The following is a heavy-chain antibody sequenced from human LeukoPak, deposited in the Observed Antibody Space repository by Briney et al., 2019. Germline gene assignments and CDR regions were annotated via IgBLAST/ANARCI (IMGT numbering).Heavy chain of an antibody. J-gene: IGHJ4*02. D-gene: IGHD2-15*01. Sequence: NPSETLSLTCAVSGGSISSSNWWSWVRQPPGKGLEWIGEIYHSGSTNYNPSLKSRVTISVDKPKNQFSLKLSSVTAADTAVYYCARVPFYCSGGSCYAFWDYWGQGTLVTVSS. V-gene: IGHV4-4*02. CDR1: GGSISSSNW. CDR2: IYHSGST. CDR3: ARVPFYCSGGSCYAFWDY.